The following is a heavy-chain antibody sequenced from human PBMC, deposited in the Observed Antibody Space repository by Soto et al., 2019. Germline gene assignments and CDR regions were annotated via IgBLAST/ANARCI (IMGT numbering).Heavy chain of an antibody. CDR1: GFTFSTYA. CDR2: ISSSTSHT. Sequence: PGGSLRLSCAASGFTFSTYAMNWVRQAPGNGLEWVSYISSSTSHTNYADSVKGRFTISRDNAKNSLFLQMNSLRAEDTAVYYCARGRGAAADYFDFWGQGTLVTVSS. CDR3: ARGRGAAADYFDF. J-gene: IGHJ4*02. V-gene: IGHV3-21*05. D-gene: IGHD6-13*01.